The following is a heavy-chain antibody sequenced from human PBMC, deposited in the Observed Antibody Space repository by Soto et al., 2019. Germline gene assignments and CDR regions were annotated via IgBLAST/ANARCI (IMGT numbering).Heavy chain of an antibody. V-gene: IGHV3-30*04. D-gene: IGHD3-22*01. CDR3: ARDVITLIISGAQGS. CDR2: ISYDGTKK. CDR1: GFTFSQYP. Sequence: VQLVESGGGVVQPGRALRLSCAASGFTFSQYPMHWVHQAPGKGLEWVSVISYDGTKKYYADSVKGRFIISRDSSTDTLYLQMNSLRPEDTAVYYCARDVITLIISGAQGSWGQGTLVTVPS. J-gene: IGHJ5*02.